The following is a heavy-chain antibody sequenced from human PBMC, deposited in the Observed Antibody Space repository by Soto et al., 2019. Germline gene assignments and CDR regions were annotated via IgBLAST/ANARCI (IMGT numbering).Heavy chain of an antibody. Sequence: QVQLVESGGGVVQPGRSLRLSCAASGFTFSSYAMHWFRQAPGKGLEWVAVISYDGSNKYYADSVKGRFTISRDNSKNTLYLQMNSLRAEDTAVYYCAGIAVAGPRKFDYWGQGTLVTVSS. CDR2: ISYDGSNK. CDR3: AGIAVAGPRKFDY. V-gene: IGHV3-30-3*01. D-gene: IGHD6-19*01. CDR1: GFTFSSYA. J-gene: IGHJ4*02.